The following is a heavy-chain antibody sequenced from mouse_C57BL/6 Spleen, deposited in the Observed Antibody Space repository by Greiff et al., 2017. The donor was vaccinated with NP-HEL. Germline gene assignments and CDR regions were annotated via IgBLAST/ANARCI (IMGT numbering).Heavy chain of an antibody. CDR1: GFSLTSYG. J-gene: IGHJ4*01. D-gene: IGHD1-1*01. CDR2: IWSGGST. Sequence: VKLVESGPGLVQPSQSLSITCTVSGFSLTSYGVHWVRQSPGKGLEWLGVIWSGGSTDYNAAFISRLSISKDNSKSQVFFKMNSLQAYDTAIYYCARNYYGSSYEVAMDYWGQGTSVTVSS. V-gene: IGHV2-2*01. CDR3: ARNYYGSSYEVAMDY.